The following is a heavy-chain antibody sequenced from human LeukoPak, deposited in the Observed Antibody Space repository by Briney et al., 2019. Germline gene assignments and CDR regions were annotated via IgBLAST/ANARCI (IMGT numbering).Heavy chain of an antibody. V-gene: IGHV4-34*01. Sequence: PSETLSLTCAVYGGSFSGYYWSWIRQPPGKGLEWIGEINHSGSTNCNPSLKSRVTTSVDTSKNQFSLKLSSVTAADTAVYYCARGLYQLLWSYYFDYWGQGTLVTVSS. J-gene: IGHJ4*02. D-gene: IGHD2-2*01. CDR1: GGSFSGYY. CDR2: INHSGST. CDR3: ARGLYQLLWSYYFDY.